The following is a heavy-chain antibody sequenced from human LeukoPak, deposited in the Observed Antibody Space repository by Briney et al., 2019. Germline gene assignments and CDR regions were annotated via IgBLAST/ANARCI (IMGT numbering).Heavy chain of an antibody. D-gene: IGHD6-13*01. V-gene: IGHV3-30*02. CDR1: GFTFSSYG. CDR3: AKGARHSSSLGFTAADY. CDR2: IRYDGSNK. J-gene: IGHJ4*02. Sequence: GGSLRLSCAASGFTFSSYGMHWGRQAPGKGLEWVAFIRYDGSNKYYADSVKGRFTISRDNSKNTLYLQMNSLRAEDTAVYYCAKGARHSSSLGFTAADYWGQGTLVTVSS.